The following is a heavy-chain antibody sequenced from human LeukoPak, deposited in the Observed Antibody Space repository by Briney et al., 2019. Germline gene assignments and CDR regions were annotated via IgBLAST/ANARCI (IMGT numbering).Heavy chain of an antibody. D-gene: IGHD5-12*01. V-gene: IGHV3-23*01. J-gene: IGHJ5*02. CDR1: GLTFSDYR. CDR3: AKGVRVGYVANWFDP. Sequence: HPGGSLRLSCAVSGLTFSDYRMIWVRQAPEKRLEWVAVTAGADDVIQYADSVKGRFTISRDNSKNTLYLQMNSLRAEDTAVYYCAKGVRVGYVANWFDPWGQGTLVTVSS. CDR2: TAGADDVI.